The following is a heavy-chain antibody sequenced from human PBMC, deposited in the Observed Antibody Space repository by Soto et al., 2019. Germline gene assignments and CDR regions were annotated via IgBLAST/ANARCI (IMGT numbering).Heavy chain of an antibody. V-gene: IGHV1-69*01. D-gene: IGHD2-2*01. Sequence: QVQLVQSGAEVKKPGSSVKVSCKASGDTFSTSVINWVRQAPGQGLEWMGGIIPILGRANYAPKFQGRVTITADESTSAAYMELSSLSSEDTAMYYCARGIPDHTIVVVPAATTDGVGYYYYYGMDVWGQGTTVTVSS. CDR1: GDTFSTSV. J-gene: IGHJ6*02. CDR2: IIPILGRA. CDR3: ARGIPDHTIVVVPAATTDGVGYYYYYGMDV.